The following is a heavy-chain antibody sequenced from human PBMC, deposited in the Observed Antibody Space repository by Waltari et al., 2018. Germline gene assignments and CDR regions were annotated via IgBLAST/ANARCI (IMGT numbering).Heavy chain of an antibody. CDR3: TRGGNYDFWSHRPFVDP. D-gene: IGHD3-3*01. V-gene: IGHV4-34*01. J-gene: IGHJ5*02. CDR1: GASFSDYY. CDR2: IRHPGST. Sequence: QVQLQQWGAGLLRPSETLSLTCAVDGASFSDYYWAWVRQPPGKGLEWIGQIRHPGSTNYNPSLKSRVTISLDTPMSQFSLRLSSVTAADTALYFCTRGGNYDFWSHRPFVDPWGQGTLVTVSS.